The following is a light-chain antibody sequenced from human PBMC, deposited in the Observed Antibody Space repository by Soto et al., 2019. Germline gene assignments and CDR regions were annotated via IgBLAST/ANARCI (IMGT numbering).Light chain of an antibody. CDR1: QSLLHITGETF. CDR2: EVS. Sequence: EIVLTQTPLSLPVTPGQPASISCKSSQSLLHITGETFLFWYLQKPGQSPQLLIYEVSTRVSGVPDRFSGSGSGTDFTLEISRVETDDVGIYYCMQSTQLPPTFGQVTRLEIK. J-gene: IGKJ5*01. V-gene: IGKV2D-29*02. CDR3: MQSTQLPPT.